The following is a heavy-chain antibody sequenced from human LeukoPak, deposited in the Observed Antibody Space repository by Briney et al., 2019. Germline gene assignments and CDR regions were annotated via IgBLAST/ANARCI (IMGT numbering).Heavy chain of an antibody. V-gene: IGHV3-23*01. CDR3: AKNSRILMVELDY. D-gene: IGHD2-8*01. Sequence: SGGSLRLSCAASGFTFSSYAMNWVRQAPGKGLEWVSGVSGSGDNTYYADSVEGRFTISRDNSKNTLYLQMNSLRAEDTAVYYCAKNSRILMVELDYWGQGTLVTVSS. CDR2: VSGSGDNT. CDR1: GFTFSSYA. J-gene: IGHJ4*02.